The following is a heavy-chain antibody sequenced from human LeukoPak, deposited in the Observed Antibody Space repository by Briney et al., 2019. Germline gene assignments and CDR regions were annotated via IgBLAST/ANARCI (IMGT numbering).Heavy chain of an antibody. J-gene: IGHJ3*02. V-gene: IGHV3-74*01. CDR1: GFTFSLYA. CDR2: INSDGSST. Sequence: PGGSLRLSCAASGFTFSLYAMSWVRQAPGKGLVWVSYINSDGSSTSYADSVKGRFTISRDNAKNTLYLQMNSLRAEDTAVYYCASRYSVADAFDIWGQGTMVTVSS. D-gene: IGHD5/OR15-5a*01. CDR3: ASRYSVADAFDI.